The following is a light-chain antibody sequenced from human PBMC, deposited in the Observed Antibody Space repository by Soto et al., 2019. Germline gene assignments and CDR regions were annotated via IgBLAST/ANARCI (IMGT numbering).Light chain of an antibody. CDR1: QSVGSNY. Sequence: EFVLTQSPGTLSLSPGERVTLSCRASQSVGSNYLAWYQQKPGQAPRLLIYGASSRATGVADRFSGSGSGTDFTLTISRLEPEDFALYYCQQYGYSPITFGQGTRLENK. CDR2: GAS. V-gene: IGKV3-20*01. CDR3: QQYGYSPIT. J-gene: IGKJ5*01.